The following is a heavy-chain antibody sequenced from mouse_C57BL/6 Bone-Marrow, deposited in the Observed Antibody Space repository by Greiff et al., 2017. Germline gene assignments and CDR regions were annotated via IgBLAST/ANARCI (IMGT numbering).Heavy chain of an antibody. CDR2: IWSGGST. J-gene: IGHJ2*01. V-gene: IGHV2-4*01. Sequence: QVQLKESGPGLVQPSQSLSITCTVSGFSLTSYGVHWVRQPPGKGLEWLGVIWSGGSTDYNAAFISRLSISKDNSKSQVFFKMNSLQADDTAIYYCAKRGYYGYYFDYWGQGTTLTVSS. D-gene: IGHD1-2*01. CDR1: GFSLTSYG. CDR3: AKRGYYGYYFDY.